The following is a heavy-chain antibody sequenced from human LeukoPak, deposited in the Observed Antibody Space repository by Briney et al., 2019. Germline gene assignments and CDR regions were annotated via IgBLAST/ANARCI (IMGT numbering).Heavy chain of an antibody. CDR3: ARDHREWLLLYWFDP. CDR2: INHSGST. Sequence: SETLSLTCAVYGGSFSGYYWSWIRQPPGKGLEWIGEINHSGSTNYNPSLKSRVTISVDTSKNQFSLKLSSVTAADTAVYYCARDHREWLLLYWFDPWGQGTLVTVSS. D-gene: IGHD3-3*01. J-gene: IGHJ5*02. CDR1: GGSFSGYY. V-gene: IGHV4-34*01.